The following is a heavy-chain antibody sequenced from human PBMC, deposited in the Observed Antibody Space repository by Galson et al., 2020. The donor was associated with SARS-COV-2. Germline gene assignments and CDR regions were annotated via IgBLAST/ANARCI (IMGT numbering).Heavy chain of an antibody. D-gene: IGHD1-26*01. V-gene: IGHV3-30-3*01. CDR2: ISYDGSNK. J-gene: IGHJ6*02. Sequence: TGGSLRLSCAASGFTFSSYAMHWVRQAPGKGLEWVAVISYDGSNKYYADSVKGRFTISRDNSKNTLYLQMNSLRDEDTAVYYCATQDGVGGVRYYYYGMDVWGQGTTVTVSS. CDR1: GFTFSSYA. CDR3: ATQDGVGGVRYYYYGMDV.